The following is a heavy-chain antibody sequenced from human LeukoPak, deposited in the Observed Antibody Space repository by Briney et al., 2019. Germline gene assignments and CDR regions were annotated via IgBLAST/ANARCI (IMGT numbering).Heavy chain of an antibody. J-gene: IGHJ4*02. CDR3: ARVTMVRGYSLGY. D-gene: IGHD3-10*01. CDR2: MNPNSGNT. Sequence: ASVKVSCKASGYTFTSYDINWVRQATGQGLXXXGWMNPNSGNTGYAQRFQGRVTMTRNTSISTAYMGLSSLRSEDTAVYYCARVTMVRGYSLGYWGQGTLVTVSS. V-gene: IGHV1-8*01. CDR1: GYTFTSYD.